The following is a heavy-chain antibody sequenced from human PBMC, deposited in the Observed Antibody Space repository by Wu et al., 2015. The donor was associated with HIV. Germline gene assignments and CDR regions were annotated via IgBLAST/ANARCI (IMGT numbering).Heavy chain of an antibody. J-gene: IGHJ4*01. CDR1: GESFSDHY. Sequence: QVQLQQWGAGLLKPSETLSLSCAVYGESFSDHYWSWIRQSPDKGLEWIADINHSGNTDYSPSLKSRLIVSVDTSKNQFFLNLTSVTAADTAVYYCAEGPTESRLGYYKGNYSTTWGDGRVVTV. V-gene: IGHV4-34*01. CDR2: INHSGNT. D-gene: IGHD3-9*01. CDR3: AEGPTESRLGYYKGNYSTT.